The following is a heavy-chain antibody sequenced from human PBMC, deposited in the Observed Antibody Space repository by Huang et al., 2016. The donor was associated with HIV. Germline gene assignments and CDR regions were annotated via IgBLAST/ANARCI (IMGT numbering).Heavy chain of an antibody. CDR1: GFSFSNYG. J-gene: IGHJ4*02. CDR2: ITDEGRNQ. Sequence: QVHLVESGGGVVPPGRSLRLSCTASGFSFSNYGMQWVRQVPGKGPEWVTRITDEGRNQNYTESVKGRFNSSRDNTKNTLYLQMNSLRSEDAGVYYCAKDQAWSKYYLDDWGQGTLVTVSS. V-gene: IGHV3-30*18. CDR3: AKDQAWSKYYLDD. D-gene: IGHD3-3*01.